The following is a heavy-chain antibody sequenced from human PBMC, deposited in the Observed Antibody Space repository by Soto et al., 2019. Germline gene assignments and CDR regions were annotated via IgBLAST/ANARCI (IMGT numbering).Heavy chain of an antibody. D-gene: IGHD3-10*01. Sequence: SLRLSCAASGFTFSSYAMHWVRQAPGKGLEWVAVISSDGSNKYFADSVKGRFTISRDNSENTVSLQMNSLRPEDTAVYFCVRNYYGSGSYLGPFGYWGQGTLVTVSS. V-gene: IGHV3-30-3*01. CDR2: ISSDGSNK. CDR1: GFTFSSYA. J-gene: IGHJ4*02. CDR3: VRNYYGSGSYLGPFGY.